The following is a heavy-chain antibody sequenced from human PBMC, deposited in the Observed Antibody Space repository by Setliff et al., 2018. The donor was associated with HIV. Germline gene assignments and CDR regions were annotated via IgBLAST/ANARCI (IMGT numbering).Heavy chain of an antibody. CDR3: ARCYYDSSGPTDAFDI. Sequence: ASVKVPCKASGYTYTNYYIHWVRQAPGQGLEGMGLINPSGGRTSYAQKSQGRLTMTRDTYRSTVYMEMSSLRSEDTAVYYCARCYYDSSGPTDAFDIWGQGTVVTVSS. CDR2: INPSGGRT. CDR1: GYTYTNYY. V-gene: IGHV1-46*01. D-gene: IGHD3-22*01. J-gene: IGHJ3*02.